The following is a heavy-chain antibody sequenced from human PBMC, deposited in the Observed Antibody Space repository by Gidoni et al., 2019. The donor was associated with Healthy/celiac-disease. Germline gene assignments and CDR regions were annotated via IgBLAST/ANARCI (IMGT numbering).Heavy chain of an antibody. CDR1: GFTFGSYA. CDR3: AKGYITMIVVVIPAFAI. Sequence: EVQLVESGGGWVQPGGSLRLSCAASGFTFGSYAMSWVRLGPGKGLGWGSAISVSGGSTSYEDSVKGRFTISRDNAKNTLYLQMNSLRAEDTAVYYCAKGYITMIVVVIPAFAIWGQGTMVTVSS. J-gene: IGHJ3*02. D-gene: IGHD3-22*01. V-gene: IGHV3-23*04. CDR2: ISVSGGST.